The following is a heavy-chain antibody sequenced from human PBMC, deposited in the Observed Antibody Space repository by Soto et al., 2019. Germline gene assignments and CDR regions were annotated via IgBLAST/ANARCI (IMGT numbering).Heavy chain of an antibody. CDR1: GYTFTNYA. Sequence: QVQLVQSGAEVKKPGASVMVSCRASGYTFTNYAMHWVRQAPGQRLEWMGWINAGNGNTKYSQKFQGRVTITRDTSASTAYMELSRLRSEDTAVYYCARGDILTSAYWGQGTLVTVSS. D-gene: IGHD3-9*01. CDR3: ARGDILTSAY. CDR2: INAGNGNT. J-gene: IGHJ4*02. V-gene: IGHV1-3*01.